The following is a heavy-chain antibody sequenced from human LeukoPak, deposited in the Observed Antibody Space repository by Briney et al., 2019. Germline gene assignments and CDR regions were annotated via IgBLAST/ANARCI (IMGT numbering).Heavy chain of an antibody. CDR2: ISGSGGFT. CDR1: GVTFSSFA. CDR3: AKVLSGNWLDP. Sequence: PGGSLRLSCAASGVTFSSFAMSWVRQAPGKGLEWVSAISGSGGFTNYADSVKGRFTISRDNSKNTLYLQMNSLRAEDTAVYYCAKVLSGNWLDPWGQGTLVTVSS. D-gene: IGHD6-25*01. J-gene: IGHJ5*02. V-gene: IGHV3-23*01.